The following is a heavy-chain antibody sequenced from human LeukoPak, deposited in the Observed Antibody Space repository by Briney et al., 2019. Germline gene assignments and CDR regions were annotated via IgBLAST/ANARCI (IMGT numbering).Heavy chain of an antibody. CDR3: AVGIGSYYHGRGD. J-gene: IGHJ4*02. CDR2: IGTAGDT. D-gene: IGHD1-26*01. CDR1: GFTFSSYD. Sequence: PGGSLRLSCAASGFTFSSYDMHWVRQARGKGLEWVAAIGTAGDTYYPVSVKGRFTISRDNAKNSFYLQMNSLRAGDTAIYYCAVGIGSYYHGRGDLGQGSLVTVSS. V-gene: IGHV3-13*01.